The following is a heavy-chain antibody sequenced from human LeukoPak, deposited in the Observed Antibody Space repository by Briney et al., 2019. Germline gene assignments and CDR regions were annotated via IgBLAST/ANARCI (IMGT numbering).Heavy chain of an antibody. V-gene: IGHV4-59*01. D-gene: IGHD3-22*01. CDR1: GGSISSYY. CDR3: ARAPYYYDSSGYLWYFDY. J-gene: IGHJ4*02. CDR2: IYYSGST. Sequence: SETLSLTCTVSGGSISSYYWSWIRQPPGKGLEWIGYIYYSGSTNYNPSLKSRVTISADTSKNQFSLKLSSVTAADTAVYYCARAPYYYDSSGYLWYFDYWGQGTLVTVSS.